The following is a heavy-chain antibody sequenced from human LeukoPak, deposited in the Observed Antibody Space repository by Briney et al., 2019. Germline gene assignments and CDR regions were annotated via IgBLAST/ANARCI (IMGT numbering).Heavy chain of an antibody. V-gene: IGHV1-2*02. Sequence: ASVKVSCKASGNTFTAYYIHWVRQAPGQRLEWMGRINPNSGGTIYAQKFQGRVTMTEDTSTDTAYMELSSLRSEDTAVYYCATDPYGGFDPWGQGTLVTVSS. CDR3: ATDPYGGFDP. CDR2: INPNSGGT. CDR1: GNTFTAYY. D-gene: IGHD4-17*01. J-gene: IGHJ5*02.